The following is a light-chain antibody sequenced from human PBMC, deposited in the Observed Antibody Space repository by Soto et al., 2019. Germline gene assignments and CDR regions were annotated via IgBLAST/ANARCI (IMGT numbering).Light chain of an antibody. J-gene: IGKJ1*01. V-gene: IGKV1-5*03. CDR1: ESISTW. CDR3: QHYGGMWT. CDR2: GAS. Sequence: DIQMTQSPSSLSASVGDRVTITCRASESISTWLAWYQQKPGKAPKLLIYGASSLESGVPPRFSGDGSGTEFILTISSLQPDDFASYCCQHYGGMWTFGQGTKVDIK.